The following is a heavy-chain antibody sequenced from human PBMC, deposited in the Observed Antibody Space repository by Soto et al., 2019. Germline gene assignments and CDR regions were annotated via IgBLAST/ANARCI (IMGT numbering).Heavy chain of an antibody. D-gene: IGHD6-6*01. J-gene: IGHJ6*03. CDR2: INHSGST. CDR3: ARTIAARLSFSYYYYYMDV. Sequence: SETLSLTCAVYGGSFSGYYWSWIRQPPGKGLEWIGEINHSGSTNYNPSLKSRVTISVDTSKNQFSLKLSSVTAADTAVYYCARTIAARLSFSYYYYYMDVWGKGTTVTVS. V-gene: IGHV4-34*01. CDR1: GGSFSGYY.